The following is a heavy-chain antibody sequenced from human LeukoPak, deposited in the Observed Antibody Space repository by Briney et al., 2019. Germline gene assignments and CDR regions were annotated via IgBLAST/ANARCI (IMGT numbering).Heavy chain of an antibody. Sequence: SETLSLTCTVSGGSISSGGYYSSWIRQHPGKGLEWIGYIYYSGSTYYNPSLKSRVTISVDTSKNQFSLKLSSVTAADTAVCYCARAERPRYDSRSGFDYWGQGTLVTVSS. CDR2: IYYSGST. CDR3: ARAERPRYDSRSGFDY. CDR1: GGSISSGGYY. J-gene: IGHJ4*02. D-gene: IGHD3-22*01. V-gene: IGHV4-31*03.